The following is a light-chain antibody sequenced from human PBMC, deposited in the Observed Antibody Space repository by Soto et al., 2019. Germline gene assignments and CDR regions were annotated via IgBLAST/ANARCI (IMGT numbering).Light chain of an antibody. CDR2: GAS. J-gene: IGKJ2*01. CDR1: QSVSSSY. Sequence: EIVLTQSPGTLSLSPGERATLCCRASQSVSSSYLVWYQQKPGQAPRLLIYGASSRATGIPDRFSGSGSGTDFTLTISRLEPEDFAVYYCQQYGSSPLYTFGQGTKLEI. CDR3: QQYGSSPLYT. V-gene: IGKV3-20*01.